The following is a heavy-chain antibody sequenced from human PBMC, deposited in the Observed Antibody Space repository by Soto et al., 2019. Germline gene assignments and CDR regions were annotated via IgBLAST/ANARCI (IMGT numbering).Heavy chain of an antibody. V-gene: IGHV4-59*08. D-gene: IGHD2-8*01. J-gene: IGHJ4*02. Sequence: PSETLSLTCTVSGVSISTYDWNWIRQPPGKGLEWIGYIYYGGSANYNPSLKSRVTISVDTSKKQFSLKLSSVTAADTAVYYCARGGHCTNGVCTALDYWGQGTLVTVSS. CDR2: IYYGGSA. CDR1: GVSISTYD. CDR3: ARGGHCTNGVCTALDY.